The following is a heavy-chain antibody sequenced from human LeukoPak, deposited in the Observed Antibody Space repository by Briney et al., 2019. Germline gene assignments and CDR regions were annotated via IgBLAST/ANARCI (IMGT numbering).Heavy chain of an antibody. J-gene: IGHJ4*02. CDR2: INPNSGGT. Sequence: ASVKVSCKASGYTFTGYCMHWVRQAPGQGLEWMGWINPNSGGTNYAQKFQGRVTMTRDTSISTAYMELSRLRSDDTAVYYCARELGGGIVVVVAANFDYWGQGTLVTVSS. CDR3: ARELGGGIVVVVAANFDY. D-gene: IGHD2-15*01. V-gene: IGHV1-2*02. CDR1: GYTFTGYC.